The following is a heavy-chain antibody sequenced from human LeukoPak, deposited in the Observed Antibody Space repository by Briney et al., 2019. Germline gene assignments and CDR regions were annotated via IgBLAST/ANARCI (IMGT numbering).Heavy chain of an antibody. D-gene: IGHD6-19*01. V-gene: IGHV1-2*02. CDR3: ARSLALIAVAAYFDY. Sequence: ASVKVSCKASGYTFTGYYMHWVRQAPGQGLEWMGWINPNSGGTNSAQKFQGRVTMTRDTSISTAYMELSRLRSDDTAVYYCARSLALIAVAAYFDYWGQGTLVTVSS. CDR1: GYTFTGYY. J-gene: IGHJ4*02. CDR2: INPNSGGT.